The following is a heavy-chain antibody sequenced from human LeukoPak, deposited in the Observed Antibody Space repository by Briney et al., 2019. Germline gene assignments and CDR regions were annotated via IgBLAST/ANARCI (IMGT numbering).Heavy chain of an antibody. J-gene: IGHJ6*03. V-gene: IGHV5-51*01. D-gene: IGHD2-15*01. CDR1: GYSFTSYW. Sequence: GESLKISCKGSGYSFTSYWIGWVRQMPGKGLEWMGIIYPGDSDTRYSPSFQGQVTISADKSISTTYLQWSSLKASDTAVYYCARLGGGGYYYYYMDVWGKGTTVTVSS. CDR3: ARLGGGGYYYYYMDV. CDR2: IYPGDSDT.